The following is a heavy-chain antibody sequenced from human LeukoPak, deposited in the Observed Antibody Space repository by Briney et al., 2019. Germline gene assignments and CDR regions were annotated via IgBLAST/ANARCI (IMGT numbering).Heavy chain of an antibody. D-gene: IGHD1-1*01. CDR3: ARPVPSRLGWFDP. CDR1: GGSISSSPYY. CDR2: IYYSGST. Sequence: ASETLSLTCTVSGGSISSSPYYWGWIRQPPGKGLEWIGTIYYSGSTYYNPSLKSRVTISVDTSKNQFSLKLTSVTAADTAVYYCARPVPSRLGWFDPWGQGTLVTVSS. V-gene: IGHV4-39*01. J-gene: IGHJ5*02.